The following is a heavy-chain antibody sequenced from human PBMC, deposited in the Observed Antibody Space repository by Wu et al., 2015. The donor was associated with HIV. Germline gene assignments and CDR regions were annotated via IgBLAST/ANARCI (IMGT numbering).Heavy chain of an antibody. CDR2: INPNSGGSGGT. CDR3: ARADVLIKYALGAGLH. J-gene: IGHJ1*01. D-gene: IGHD1-26*01. V-gene: IGHV1-2*02. CDR1: GYTFTGYY. Sequence: QVQLVQSGAEVKKPGASVKVSCKASGYTFTGYYMHWVRQAPGQGLEWMGWINPNSGGSGGTNYAQKFQGRVTMTRDTSITTAYMDLNRLRSDDTAMYFCARADVLIKYALGAGLHWGQGTLVTVSS.